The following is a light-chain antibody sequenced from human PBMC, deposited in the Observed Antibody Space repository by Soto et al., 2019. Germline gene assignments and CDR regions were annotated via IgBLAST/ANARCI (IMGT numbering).Light chain of an antibody. CDR3: QQYGRSPRWT. V-gene: IGKV3-20*01. J-gene: IGKJ1*01. Sequence: EIVLTQSPGTLSLSPGERATLSCRASQSVSSSYLAWYQQKPGQAPRLLIYGASSRATGIPDRFSGSGSGTDFTLHFRSREPEDFAVYYLQQYGRSPRWTVVQGPRWIS. CDR1: QSVSSSY. CDR2: GAS.